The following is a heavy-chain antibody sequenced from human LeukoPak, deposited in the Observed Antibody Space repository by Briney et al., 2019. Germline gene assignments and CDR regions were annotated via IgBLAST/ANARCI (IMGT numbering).Heavy chain of an antibody. CDR3: ARARVITHDFEY. J-gene: IGHJ4*01. CDR1: GGSISSYY. D-gene: IGHD4-17*01. CDR2: IYYSGST. V-gene: IGHV4-59*01. Sequence: ETVCLICTVSGGSISSYYWSWIRQPPGKGLEWIGYIYYSGSTNYNPSLKSRVTISVDTSKNQFSLKLSSVTAADTAVYYCARARVITHDFEYWGHGNLVSVSS.